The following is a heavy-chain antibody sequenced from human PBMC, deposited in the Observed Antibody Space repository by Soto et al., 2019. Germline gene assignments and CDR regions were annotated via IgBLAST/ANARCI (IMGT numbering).Heavy chain of an antibody. D-gene: IGHD6-13*01. CDR1: GYTFTSYG. J-gene: IGHJ6*02. CDR2: ISAYNGNT. CDR3: ARDLSSSSWYGRYYYYGMDV. Sequence: ASVKVSSKDSGYTFTSYGISWVRQAPGQGLEWMGWISAYNGNTNYAQKLQGRVTMTTDTSTSTAYMELRSLRSDDTAVYYCARDLSSSSWYGRYYYYGMDVWGQ. V-gene: IGHV1-18*01.